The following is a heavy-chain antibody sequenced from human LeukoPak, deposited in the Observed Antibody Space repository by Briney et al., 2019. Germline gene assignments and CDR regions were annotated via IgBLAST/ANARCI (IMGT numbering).Heavy chain of an antibody. CDR2: IYYSGST. V-gene: IGHV4-59*01. Sequence: SETLSLTCTVSGGSISTSYWSWIRQPPGKGLEWIGYIYYSGSTHYNPSLKSRVTISVDTSKNQFSLKLSSVTAADTAVYYCAGRITMAENWFDPWGQGTLVTVSS. J-gene: IGHJ5*02. CDR3: AGRITMAENWFDP. D-gene: IGHD3-10*01. CDR1: GGSISTSY.